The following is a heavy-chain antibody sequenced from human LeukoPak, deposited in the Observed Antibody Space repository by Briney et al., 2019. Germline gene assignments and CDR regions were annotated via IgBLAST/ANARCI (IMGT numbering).Heavy chain of an antibody. CDR3: ARDRQWFGELWGGGFYNFDY. V-gene: IGHV1-69*06. Sequence: SVKVSCKASGGTFSSDAISWVRQAPGQGLEWMGRIIPIFGTANYAQKLQGRVTITADKSTSTAYMELSSLRSEDTAVYYCARDRQWFGELWGGGFYNFDYWGQGTLVTVSS. J-gene: IGHJ4*02. D-gene: IGHD3-10*01. CDR2: IIPIFGTA. CDR1: GGTFSSDA.